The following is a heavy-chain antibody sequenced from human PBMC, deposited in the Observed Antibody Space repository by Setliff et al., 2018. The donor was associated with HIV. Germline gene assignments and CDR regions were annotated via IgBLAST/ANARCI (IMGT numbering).Heavy chain of an antibody. Sequence: NPSETLSLTCAVYGASFSNYYWSWIRQPPGKGLEWIGEVNHRGITNYNPSLKSRVSISVDTSKNQFSLKLSPVTAADTAVYYCARCRGTLYYFDYWGQGTLVTVSS. D-gene: IGHD1-1*01. CDR1: GASFSNYY. CDR3: ARCRGTLYYFDY. CDR2: VNHRGIT. J-gene: IGHJ4*02. V-gene: IGHV4-34*01.